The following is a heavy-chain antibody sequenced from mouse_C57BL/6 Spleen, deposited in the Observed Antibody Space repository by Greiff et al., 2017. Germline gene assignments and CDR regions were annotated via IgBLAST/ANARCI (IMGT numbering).Heavy chain of an antibody. V-gene: IGHV1-74*01. CDR2: IHPSDCDT. CDR3: AIVELLPY. Sequence: QVQLQQSGAELVKPGASVKVSCKASGYTFTSYWMHWVQQRPGQGLDWIGRIHPSDCDTNYNQKFKGQATLTVDKSTSTAYMQLSSLTAEDSAVYYCAIVELLPYWGQGTLVTVSA. CDR1: GYTFTSYW. J-gene: IGHJ3*01.